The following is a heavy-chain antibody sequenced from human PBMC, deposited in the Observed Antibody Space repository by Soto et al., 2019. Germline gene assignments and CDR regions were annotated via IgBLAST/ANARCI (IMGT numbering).Heavy chain of an antibody. Sequence: EVQLLEAGGGSVQPGGSLRLSCVASGFTFTTYAMSWVRQAPDKGLEGVSSVSRSGDETYYADSVKGRLTISRDNSKNTLYLQMNSLRGEDTAVYYCAFSYHCDYWGQGTLVTVSS. J-gene: IGHJ4*02. CDR1: GFTFTTYA. V-gene: IGHV3-23*01. CDR3: AFSYHCDY. CDR2: VSRSGDET.